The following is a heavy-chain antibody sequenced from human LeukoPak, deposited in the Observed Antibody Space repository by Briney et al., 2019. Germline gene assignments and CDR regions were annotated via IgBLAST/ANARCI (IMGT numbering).Heavy chain of an antibody. V-gene: IGHV3-64D*09. Sequence: GESLKISCSASGFTFSRCAMHWVRQGPGKGLEYVSGINDYGSRTHYGDSAKGRFIISRDDSRNTVSLHMNSLRGDDTALYYCVKDLSGSYTFDYWGQGILVTVSS. D-gene: IGHD1-26*01. CDR1: GFTFSRCA. CDR3: VKDLSGSYTFDY. CDR2: INDYGSRT. J-gene: IGHJ4*02.